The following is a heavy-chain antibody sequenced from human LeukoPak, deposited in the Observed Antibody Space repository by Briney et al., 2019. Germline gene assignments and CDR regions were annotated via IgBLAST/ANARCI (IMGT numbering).Heavy chain of an antibody. J-gene: IGHJ4*02. CDR3: VLRGGATDY. CDR1: GFTVSSDY. CDR2: IFRGGNT. Sequence: GGSLRLSCAASGFTVSSDYMSWVRQAPGKGLEWVSVIFRGGNTYYADSVKGRFTISRDNSKNTLYLQMNSLRAEDTAVYYCVLRGGATDYWGQGTLVTVSS. V-gene: IGHV3-53*01. D-gene: IGHD3-16*01.